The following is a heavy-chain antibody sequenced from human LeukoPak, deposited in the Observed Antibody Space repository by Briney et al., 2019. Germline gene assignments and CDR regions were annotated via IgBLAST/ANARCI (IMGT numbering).Heavy chain of an antibody. J-gene: IGHJ3*02. Sequence: GGSLRLSCAASGFTFSSYAMSWVRQAPGKGLEWVSAISGSGGNTYYAVSVKGRFTISRDNSKDTLYLQMNSLRAEDTSVYYCAKDVFGFGELAPDAFDIWGQGTMVTVSS. CDR2: ISGSGGNT. V-gene: IGHV3-23*01. CDR1: GFTFSSYA. D-gene: IGHD3-10*01. CDR3: AKDVFGFGELAPDAFDI.